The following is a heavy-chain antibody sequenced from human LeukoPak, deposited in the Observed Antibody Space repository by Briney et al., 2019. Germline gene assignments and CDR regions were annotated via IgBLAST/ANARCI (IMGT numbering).Heavy chain of an antibody. V-gene: IGHV1-18*01. CDR1: GYTFTSYG. D-gene: IGHD3-3*01. CDR3: ARVPYYDFWSGYYALGPYYFDY. Sequence: ASVTVSCKASGYTFTSYGISWVRQAPGQGLEWMGWISAYNGNTNYAQKLQGRVTMTTDTSTSTAYMELRSLRSDDTAVYYCARVPYYDFWSGYYALGPYYFDYWGQGTLVTVSS. CDR2: ISAYNGNT. J-gene: IGHJ4*02.